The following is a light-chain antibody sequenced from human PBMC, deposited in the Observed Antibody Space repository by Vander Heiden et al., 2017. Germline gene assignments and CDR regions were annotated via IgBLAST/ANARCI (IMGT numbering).Light chain of an antibody. CDR3: QQSYSTPIT. CDR2: AAS. Sequence: DIQMTQSPSSLSASVGDRVTITCRASQSISSYLNWDQQKPGKAPKRLIYAASSLQSGVPSRFSGSGSGTDFTLTISSLQPEDFATYYCQQSYSTPITFGQGTRLEIK. J-gene: IGKJ5*01. V-gene: IGKV1-39*01. CDR1: QSISSY.